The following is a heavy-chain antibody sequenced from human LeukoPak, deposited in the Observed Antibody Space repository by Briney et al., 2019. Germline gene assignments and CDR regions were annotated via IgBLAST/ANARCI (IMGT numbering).Heavy chain of an antibody. CDR3: ARETSTGKYPQNVPDY. CDR2: INSDGSSI. Sequence: GGSLRLSCAASGFTFSSYWMHWVRQAPGKGLVWVSRINSDGSSIAYADSVQGRFTISRDNAKNTLYLQVSSLGVEDTAVYYCARETSTGKYPQNVPDYWGQGTLVTVSS. J-gene: IGHJ4*02. V-gene: IGHV3-74*01. CDR1: GFTFSSYW. D-gene: IGHD2-8*02.